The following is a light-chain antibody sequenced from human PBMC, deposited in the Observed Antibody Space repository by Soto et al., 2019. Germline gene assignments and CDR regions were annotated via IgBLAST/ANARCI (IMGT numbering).Light chain of an antibody. CDR2: AVS. V-gene: IGKV3-15*01. Sequence: DIKMTQSPSSVSASPGERVTLSCRASQSVNRYLAWYQQKPGQAPKLLIYAVSTMHTGIPSRFSGSGSGTEFTLTISSLQSEDFAVYYCQQYNKWPLTFGRGTKVEIK. CDR3: QQYNKWPLT. J-gene: IGKJ4*02. CDR1: QSVNRY.